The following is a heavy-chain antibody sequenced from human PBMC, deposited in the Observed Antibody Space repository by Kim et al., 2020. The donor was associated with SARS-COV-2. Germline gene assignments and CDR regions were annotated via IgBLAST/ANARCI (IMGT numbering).Heavy chain of an antibody. D-gene: IGHD4-17*01. Sequence: SETLSLTCTVSGGSISSYYWSWIRQPPGKGLEWIGYIYYSGSTNYNPSLKSRVTISVDTSKNQFSLKLSSVTAADTAVYYCARHTSPTYGDYPAGHKYYFDYWGQGTLVTVSS. J-gene: IGHJ4*02. CDR1: GGSISSYY. CDR3: ARHTSPTYGDYPAGHKYYFDY. V-gene: IGHV4-59*08. CDR2: IYYSGST.